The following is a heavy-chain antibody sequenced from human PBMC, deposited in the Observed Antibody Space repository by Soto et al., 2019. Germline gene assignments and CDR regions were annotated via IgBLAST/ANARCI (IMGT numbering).Heavy chain of an antibody. D-gene: IGHD1-26*01. CDR2: INHSGST. V-gene: IGHV4-34*01. J-gene: IGHJ4*02. CDR3: ASGSLVEEDHRRGSYCHY. Sequence: SETLSLTCAVYGGSFSGYYWSWIRQPPGKGLEWIGEINHSGSTNYNPSPKSRVTLSVDTSKNQFSLKLSSVTAADTAVYYCASGSLVEEDHRRGSYCHYWGQGTLVTVSS. CDR1: GGSFSGYY.